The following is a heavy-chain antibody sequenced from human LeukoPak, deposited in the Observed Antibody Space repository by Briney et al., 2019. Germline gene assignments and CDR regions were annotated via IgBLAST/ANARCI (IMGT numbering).Heavy chain of an antibody. D-gene: IGHD6-13*01. CDR3: ARRRIAAAGMVFDY. CDR2: MNPNSGNT. J-gene: IGHJ4*02. CDR1: GYTFTSYD. Sequence: ALVKVSCKASGYTFTSYDINWVRQATGQGLEWMGWMNPNSGNTGYAQKFQGRVTMTRNTSISTAYMELSSLRSEDTAVYYCARRRIAAAGMVFDYWGQGTLVTVSS. V-gene: IGHV1-8*01.